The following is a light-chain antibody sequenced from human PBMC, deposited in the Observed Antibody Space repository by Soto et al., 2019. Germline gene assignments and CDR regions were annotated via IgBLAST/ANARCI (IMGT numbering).Light chain of an antibody. J-gene: IGKJ1*01. CDR3: QQYDRWSST. V-gene: IGKV1-5*01. Sequence: EILMTPSPSTLSAALGDRVTITCRASQGISRRLAWYQHKPGQAPRLLIYDVSSVESGTPSRFSGSGSGTEFTLTISSLQSEDCATYYCQQYDRWSSTVGEGTKVDTK. CDR1: QGISRR. CDR2: DVS.